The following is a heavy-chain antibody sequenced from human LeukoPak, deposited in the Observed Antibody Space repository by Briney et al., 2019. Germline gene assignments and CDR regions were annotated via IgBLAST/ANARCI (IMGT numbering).Heavy chain of an antibody. J-gene: IGHJ4*02. Sequence: ASVKVSCKVSGYTLTELSMHWVRQAPGKGLEWMGGFDPEDGETIYAQKFQGRVTMTRDTSISTVYMELSRLRSDDTAVYYCARDKSGSSGWYSYFDYWGQGTLVTVSS. D-gene: IGHD6-19*01. CDR1: GYTLTELS. CDR2: FDPEDGET. CDR3: ARDKSGSSGWYSYFDY. V-gene: IGHV1-24*01.